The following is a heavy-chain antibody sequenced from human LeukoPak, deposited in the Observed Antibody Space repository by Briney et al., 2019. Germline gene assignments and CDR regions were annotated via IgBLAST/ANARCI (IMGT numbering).Heavy chain of an antibody. V-gene: IGHV3-20*04. CDR1: GFSFDDYA. Sequence: PGGSLRLSCEASGFSFDDYAMSWVRQAPGKGLEWVSDINRNGGRTDYADSVKGRFTISRDNAKNSLYLQMNSLRAEDTALYYCARVKLPRIQDWFDPWGQGTLVTVSS. J-gene: IGHJ5*02. CDR2: INRNGGRT. D-gene: IGHD5-24*01. CDR3: ARVKLPRIQDWFDP.